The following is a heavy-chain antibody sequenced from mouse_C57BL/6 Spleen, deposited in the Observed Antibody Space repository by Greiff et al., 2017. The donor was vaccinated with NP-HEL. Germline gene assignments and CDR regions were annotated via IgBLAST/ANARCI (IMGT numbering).Heavy chain of an antibody. V-gene: IGHV1-69*01. Sequence: QVQLKQPGAELVMPGASVKLSCKASGYTFTSYWMHWVKQRPGQGLEWIGEIDPSDSYTNYNQKFKGKSTLTVDKSSSTAYMQLSSLTSEDSAVYYCAREGPTTVVEGDYFDYWGQGTTLTVSS. CDR2: IDPSDSYT. J-gene: IGHJ2*01. CDR3: AREGPTTVVEGDYFDY. CDR1: GYTFTSYW. D-gene: IGHD1-1*01.